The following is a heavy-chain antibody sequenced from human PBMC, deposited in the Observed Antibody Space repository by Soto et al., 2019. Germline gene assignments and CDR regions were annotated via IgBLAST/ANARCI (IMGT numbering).Heavy chain of an antibody. Sequence: QVQLVESGGGVVQPGRSLRLSCAASGFTFSSYAMHWVRQAPGKGLEWVAVISYDGSNKYYADSVKGRFTISRDNSKNALYRQMNGLRAEDTAVYYCARGMVAWLTERGALSLDYWGQGTLVTVST. CDR1: GFTFSSYA. CDR2: ISYDGSNK. D-gene: IGHD2-15*01. J-gene: IGHJ4*02. CDR3: ARGMVAWLTERGALSLDY. V-gene: IGHV3-30-3*01.